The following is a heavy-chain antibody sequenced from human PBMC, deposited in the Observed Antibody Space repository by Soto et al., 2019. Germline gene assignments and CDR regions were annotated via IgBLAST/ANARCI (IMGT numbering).Heavy chain of an antibody. Sequence: ASVKVSFKASGYTFTSYYMHWVRQAPGQGLEWMGIINPSGGSTSYAQKFQGRVTMTRDTSTSTVYMELSSLRSEDTAVYYCARDPSIVVVVAAPGYYGMDVWG. J-gene: IGHJ6*02. CDR1: GYTFTSYY. V-gene: IGHV1-46*01. CDR2: INPSGGST. D-gene: IGHD2-15*01. CDR3: ARDPSIVVVVAAPGYYGMDV.